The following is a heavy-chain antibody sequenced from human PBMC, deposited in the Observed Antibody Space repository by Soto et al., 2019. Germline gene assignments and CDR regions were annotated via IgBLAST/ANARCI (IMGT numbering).Heavy chain of an antibody. J-gene: IGHJ3*02. V-gene: IGHV3-30*03. CDR3: ATIAVPPAFDI. CDR2: MSFDGSIK. CDR1: GFILSSYG. D-gene: IGHD6-19*01. Sequence: QVQLVESGGGVVQPGRSLRLSCAASGFILSSYGMNWVRQAPGKGLEWVAVMSFDGSIKYYADSVKGRFTISRDNSKNALYLQMNSLRAEDTAVYYCATIAVPPAFDIWGQGTMVTVSS.